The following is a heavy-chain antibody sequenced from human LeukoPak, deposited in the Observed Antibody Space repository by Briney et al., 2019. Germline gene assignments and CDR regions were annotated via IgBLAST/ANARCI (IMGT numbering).Heavy chain of an antibody. CDR2: IKQDGSEK. CDR1: GFTFSSYW. V-gene: IGHV3-7*04. D-gene: IGHD6-13*01. Sequence: GGSLRLSCAASGFTFSSYWMSWVCQAPGQGLEWVANIKQDGSEKYYVDSVKGRFTIFRDNAKNSLYLQMNSLRAEDTAVYYCARGTIAAAGYYYFDYWGQGTQVTVSS. CDR3: ARGTIAAAGYYYFDY. J-gene: IGHJ4*02.